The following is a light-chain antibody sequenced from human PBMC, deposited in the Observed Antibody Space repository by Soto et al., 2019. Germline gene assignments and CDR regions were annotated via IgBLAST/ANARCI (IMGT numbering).Light chain of an antibody. Sequence: DIQMTQSPSSLSASVGDRVTITCRASQSISSYLYWYQQKPGKAPKLLIYAASSLQSGVPSRFSGSGSGTDFTLTISSLQPEDFATYYCPQSYSTPRTFGQGPKVEIK. CDR2: AAS. V-gene: IGKV1-39*01. CDR3: PQSYSTPRT. CDR1: QSISSY. J-gene: IGKJ1*01.